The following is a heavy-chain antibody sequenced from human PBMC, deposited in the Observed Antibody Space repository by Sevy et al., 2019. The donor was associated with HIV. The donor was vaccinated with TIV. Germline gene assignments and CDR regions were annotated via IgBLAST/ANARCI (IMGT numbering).Heavy chain of an antibody. CDR3: TTVGPYSSVEG. CDR1: GFTFSNAW. V-gene: IGHV3-15*01. CDR2: IKRKTDGGTT. Sequence: GGSLRLSCAASGFTFSNAWMNWVRQAPGKGLEWVGQIKRKTDGGTTDYAAPVKGRFTISRDDSKTTLYLQMNSLKTADTAVYYCTTVGPYSSVEGWGQGTLVTVSS. D-gene: IGHD6-19*01. J-gene: IGHJ4*02.